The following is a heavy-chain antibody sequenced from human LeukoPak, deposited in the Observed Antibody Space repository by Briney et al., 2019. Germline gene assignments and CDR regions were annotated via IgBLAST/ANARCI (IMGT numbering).Heavy chain of an antibody. J-gene: IGHJ4*02. CDR3: VRRAGRRDGYNYADY. CDR1: GYSYVCYW. D-gene: IGHD5-24*01. V-gene: IGHV5-51*06. Sequence: SLNIPCLASGYSYVCYWIGWARHVPGKGVEWMGVAYPGYSDFRSLPSFQGQVTLSADRSISAAYLQWNSLKASDSGIYYCVRRAGRRDGYNYADYWGQGTLVTVSS. CDR2: AYPGYSDF.